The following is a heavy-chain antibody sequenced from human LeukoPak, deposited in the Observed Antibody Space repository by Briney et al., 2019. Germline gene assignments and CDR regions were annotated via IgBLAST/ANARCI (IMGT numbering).Heavy chain of an antibody. CDR3: ARPLRPDSSSPRANHLDAFDI. CDR2: INHSGST. J-gene: IGHJ3*02. V-gene: IGHV4-34*01. CDR1: GGSFSGYY. Sequence: NPSETLSLTCAVYGGSFSGYYWSWIRKPPGKGLEWIGEINHSGSTNYNPSLKSRVTISVDTSKNQFSLKLSSVTAADTAVYYCARPLRPDSSSPRANHLDAFDIWGQGTMVTVSS. D-gene: IGHD6-13*01.